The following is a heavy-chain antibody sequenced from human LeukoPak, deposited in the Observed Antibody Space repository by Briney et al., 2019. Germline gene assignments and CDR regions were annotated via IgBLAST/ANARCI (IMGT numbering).Heavy chain of an antibody. Sequence: SETLSLTCAVYGGSFSGYYWSWIRQPPGKGLEWIGEINHSGSTNYNPSLKSRVTLSVDTSKNQFSLKLSSVTAADTAVYYCARTTASFITMVRLYYFDYWGQGTLVTVSS. CDR2: INHSGST. CDR1: GGSFSGYY. V-gene: IGHV4-34*01. J-gene: IGHJ4*02. CDR3: ARTTASFITMVRLYYFDY. D-gene: IGHD3-10*01.